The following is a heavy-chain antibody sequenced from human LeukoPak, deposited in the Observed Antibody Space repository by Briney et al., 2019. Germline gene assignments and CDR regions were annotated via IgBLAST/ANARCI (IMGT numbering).Heavy chain of an antibody. CDR2: VNGDERIT. CDR3: AKGSGSYYFYFDY. J-gene: IGHJ4*02. Sequence: PGGSLRLSCAASGFMFNSYWMHWVRQVPGKGLVWVSRVNGDERITTYADSVQGRFTVSRDNAKNTLYLQMNSLRAEDTAVYYCAKGSGSYYFYFDYWGQGTLVTVAS. CDR1: GFMFNSYW. V-gene: IGHV3-74*01. D-gene: IGHD3-10*01.